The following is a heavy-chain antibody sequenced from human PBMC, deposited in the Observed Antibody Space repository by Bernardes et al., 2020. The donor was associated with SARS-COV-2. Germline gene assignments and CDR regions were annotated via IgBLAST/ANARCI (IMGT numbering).Heavy chain of an antibody. J-gene: IGHJ2*01. CDR2: INSDGSTI. V-gene: IGHV3-74*01. CDR1: GFTFSSSW. CDR3: GKRDVAAGNWYFDV. Sequence: GGSLRLSCAASGFTFSSSWMHWVRQAPGKGLVWVSRINSDGSTISYADSVKGRFTISRDNAKNTLYLQMNSLRADDTAVYYCGKRDVAAGNWYFDVWGRGTLVTVSS. D-gene: IGHD6-13*01.